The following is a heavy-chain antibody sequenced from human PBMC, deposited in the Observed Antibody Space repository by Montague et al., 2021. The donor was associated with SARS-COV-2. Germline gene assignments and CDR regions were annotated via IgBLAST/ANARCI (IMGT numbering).Heavy chain of an antibody. CDR1: SDSISISSSLSY. J-gene: IGHJ3*02. CDR2: IYRGGYT. D-gene: IGHD6-13*01. V-gene: IGHV4-39*01. CDR3: ARRGYSNSRLDDAFDI. Sequence: SETLSLTCTVSSDSISISSSLSYWSWIRQPPGKGLEWIGSIYRGGYTFYGPSLKSRITMSVDTSKNQFSLELASVTAADTAVYYCARRGYSNSRLDDAFDIWGQGTMVIVSS.